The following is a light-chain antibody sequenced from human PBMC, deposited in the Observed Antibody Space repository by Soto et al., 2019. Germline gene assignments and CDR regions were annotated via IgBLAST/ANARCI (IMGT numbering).Light chain of an antibody. CDR3: MPALQTPPT. J-gene: IGKJ1*01. Sequence: DIVMTQSPLSLPVTPGEPASISCRSSQSLLHSNGYNYLDWYLQKPGQSPQLLIYLGSSRASGVPDRFSGGGSGTDFTLKISRVEAEDVGIYYCMPALQTPPTFGQGTKVEIK. CDR1: QSLLHSNGYNY. CDR2: LGS. V-gene: IGKV2-28*01.